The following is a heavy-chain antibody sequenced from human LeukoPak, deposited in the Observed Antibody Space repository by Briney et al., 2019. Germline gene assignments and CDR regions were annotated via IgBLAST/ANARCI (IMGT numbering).Heavy chain of an antibody. CDR3: ARVHDFGTPDSSCYYYYFDY. V-gene: IGHV4-31*03. CDR2: IYYSGST. D-gene: IGHD3-22*01. J-gene: IGHJ4*02. Sequence: SETLSLTCTVSGGSISSGGYYWSWIRQHPGKGLEWIGYIYYSGSTYYNPSLKSRVTISVDTSKNQFSLKLSSVTAADTAVYYCARVHDFGTPDSSCYYYYFDYWGQGTLVTVSS. CDR1: GGSISSGGYY.